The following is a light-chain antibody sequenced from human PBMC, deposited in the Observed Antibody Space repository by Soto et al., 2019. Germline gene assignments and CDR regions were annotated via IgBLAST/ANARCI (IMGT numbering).Light chain of an antibody. CDR2: GAS. CDR3: QQYGTSPYT. Sequence: EIVLTQSPGTLSLSPGERATLSCRASQSVSSSYLAWYQQKLGQAPRLLIYGASSRATGIPGRFSGSGSGTDFTLTISRLEPEDFAVYYCQQYGTSPYTFGQGTKLEIK. CDR1: QSVSSSY. J-gene: IGKJ2*01. V-gene: IGKV3-20*01.